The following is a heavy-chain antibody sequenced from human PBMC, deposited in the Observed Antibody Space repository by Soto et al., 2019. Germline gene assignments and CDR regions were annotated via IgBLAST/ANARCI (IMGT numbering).Heavy chain of an antibody. CDR2: INHSGST. V-gene: IGHV4-34*01. D-gene: IGHD2-8*02. CDR1: GGSISSYY. CDR3: ARDKITGLFDY. Sequence: PSETLSLTCTVSGGSISSYYWTWIRQPPGTGLEWIGEINHSGSTNYNPSLKSRVTIPVDTSKNQFSLKLTSVTAADTAVYYCARDKITGLFDYWGQGTLVTVSS. J-gene: IGHJ4*02.